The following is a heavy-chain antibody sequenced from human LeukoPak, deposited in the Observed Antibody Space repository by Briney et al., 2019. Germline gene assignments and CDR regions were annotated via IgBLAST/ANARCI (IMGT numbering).Heavy chain of an antibody. D-gene: IGHD3-16*01. CDR1: GFTVSNNY. CDR2: ISSASGSI. V-gene: IGHV3-48*04. J-gene: IGHJ6*02. CDR3: ARDRLGYGMDV. Sequence: PGGSLRLSCAASGFTVSNNYMSWVRQAPGKGLEWLSYISSASGSIYYADSVKGRFTISRDNAKNSLFLQMNSLRAEDTAVYYCARDRLGYGMDVWGQGTTVTVSS.